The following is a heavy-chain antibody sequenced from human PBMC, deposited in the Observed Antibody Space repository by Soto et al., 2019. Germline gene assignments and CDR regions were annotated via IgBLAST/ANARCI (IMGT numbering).Heavy chain of an antibody. CDR1: GGSIINGNYY. D-gene: IGHD3-9*01. J-gene: IGHJ4*02. Sequence: SETLSLTCTVSGGSIINGNYYWTWIRQPPGKGLEWIGYIYYSGNTYYNPSLKSRVMISVDTSKNQFSLNLSSVTAADTAVYYCASGYYAILTCRNTKYYFDYWGQG. CDR3: ASGYYAILTCRNTKYYFDY. CDR2: IYYSGNT. V-gene: IGHV4-30-4*01.